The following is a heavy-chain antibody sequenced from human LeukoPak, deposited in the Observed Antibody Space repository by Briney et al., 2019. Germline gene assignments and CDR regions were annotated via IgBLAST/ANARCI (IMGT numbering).Heavy chain of an antibody. J-gene: IGHJ4*02. CDR2: ISYDGSNK. CDR3: AKDFYGDYEGY. CDR1: GFTFSSYG. V-gene: IGHV3-30*18. D-gene: IGHD4-17*01. Sequence: GGSLRLSCAASGFTFSSYGMHWVRQAPGKGLEWVAVISYDGSNKYYADSVKGRFTISRDNSKNTLYLQMNSLRAEDTAVYYCAKDFYGDYEGYWGQGTLVTVSP.